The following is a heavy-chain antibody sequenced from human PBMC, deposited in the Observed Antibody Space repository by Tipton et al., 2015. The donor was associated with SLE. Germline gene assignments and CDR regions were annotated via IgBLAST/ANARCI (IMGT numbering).Heavy chain of an antibody. J-gene: IGHJ3*02. D-gene: IGHD3-3*01. CDR2: IYSSGGT. Sequence: TLSLTCTVSGVSIRSHYWSWIRQSPGKGLEWIGYIYSSGGTDYNPSLKSRLTISVETSKNQFSLKLTSVTAADTAVYYCARGNYDFRGRTFDIWGQGTMVTASS. CDR3: ARGNYDFRGRTFDI. CDR1: GVSIRSHY. V-gene: IGHV4-4*08.